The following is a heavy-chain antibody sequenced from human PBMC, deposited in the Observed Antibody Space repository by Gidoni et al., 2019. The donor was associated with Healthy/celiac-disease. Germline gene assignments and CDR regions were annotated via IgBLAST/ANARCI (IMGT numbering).Heavy chain of an antibody. CDR3: ARDLILGYCSGGSCYSAFDI. CDR1: GFTVSSNY. V-gene: IGHV3-66*01. CDR2: IYSGGST. D-gene: IGHD2-15*01. Sequence: EVQLVESGGGLVQPGGSLRLSCAASGFTVSSNYLSWVRQAPGKGLEWVSVIYSGGSTYYADSVKGRFTISRDNSKNTLYLQMNSLRAEDTAVYYCARDLILGYCSGGSCYSAFDIWGQGTMVTVSS. J-gene: IGHJ3*02.